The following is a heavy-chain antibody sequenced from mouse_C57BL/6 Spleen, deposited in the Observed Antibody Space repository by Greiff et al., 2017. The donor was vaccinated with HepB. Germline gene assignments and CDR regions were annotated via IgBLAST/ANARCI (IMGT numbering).Heavy chain of an antibody. Sequence: EVMLVESGGGLVQPGESLKLSCESNEYEFPSHDMSWVRKTPEKRLELLAAINSDGGSTYYPDTMERRFIISRDNTKKTLYLQMRRLRSEDTALYYCARLAGYYYGSEWYFDVWGTGTTVTVSS. CDR3: ARLAGYYYGSEWYFDV. D-gene: IGHD1-1*01. CDR1: EYEFPSHD. V-gene: IGHV5-2*01. J-gene: IGHJ1*03. CDR2: INSDGGST.